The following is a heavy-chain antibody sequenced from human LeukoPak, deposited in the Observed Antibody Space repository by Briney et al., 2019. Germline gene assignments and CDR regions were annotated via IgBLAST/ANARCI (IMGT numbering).Heavy chain of an antibody. V-gene: IGHV3-48*03. CDR2: ISHRGSTK. CDR3: ASTLSGWYGDFQH. Sequence: SGGSLRLSCAASGFTFSKYEMNWVRQAPGKGLEWISYISHRGSTKYYTDSVKGRFTISRDNAKNSLYLQMNSLRAEDTAVYYCASTLSGWYGDFQHWGQGTLVTVSS. J-gene: IGHJ1*01. CDR1: GFTFSKYE. D-gene: IGHD6-19*01.